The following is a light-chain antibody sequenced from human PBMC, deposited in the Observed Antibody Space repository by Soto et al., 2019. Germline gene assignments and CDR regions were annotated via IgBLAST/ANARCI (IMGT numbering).Light chain of an antibody. CDR3: HHYET. CDR1: QTVGSN. J-gene: IGKJ1*01. Sequence: EILMKRSPATPTVSQGDGATLSCRASQTVGSNLAWYQQKPGQPPRLLIYGASTRATSIPARFSGSGSGAEFTLTISSLEPEDFTVYYCHHYETFGQGTKVDI. CDR2: GAS. V-gene: IGKV3D-15*01.